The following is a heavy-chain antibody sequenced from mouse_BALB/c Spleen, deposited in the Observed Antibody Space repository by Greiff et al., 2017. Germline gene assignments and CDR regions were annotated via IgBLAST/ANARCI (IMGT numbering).Heavy chain of an antibody. D-gene: IGHD2-14*01. CDR1: GFNIKDYY. CDR2: IDPENGNT. J-gene: IGHJ3*01. CDR3: AIYYRYPWFAY. Sequence: EVQLQQSGAELVRPGASVKLSCNASGFNIKDYYMHWVKQRPEQGLEWIGWIDPENGNTIYDPKFQGKASITADTSSNTAYLQLSSLTSEDTAVYYGAIYYRYPWFAYWGQGTLVTVSA. V-gene: IGHV14-1*02.